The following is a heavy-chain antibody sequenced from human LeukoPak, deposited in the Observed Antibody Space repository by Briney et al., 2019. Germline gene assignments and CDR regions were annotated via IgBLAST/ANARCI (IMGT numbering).Heavy chain of an antibody. J-gene: IGHJ4*02. D-gene: IGHD6-6*01. CDR3: AREESSSSLGY. CDR1: VGTFINYA. Sequence: SVTVSCKASVGTFINYAISWVRQAPGQGLEWMGRIIPILGIANYAQKFQGRVTITADKSTSTAYMELSSLRSEDTAVYYCAREESSSSLGYWGQGTLVTVSS. V-gene: IGHV1-69*04. CDR2: IIPILGIA.